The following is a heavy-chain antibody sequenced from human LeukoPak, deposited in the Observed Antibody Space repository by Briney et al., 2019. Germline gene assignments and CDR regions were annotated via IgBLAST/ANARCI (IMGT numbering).Heavy chain of an antibody. Sequence: AGGSLRLSCTASGFTFGDYAMSWFGQAPGKGLEWVGFIRRKPYGGTTEYAASVKGRFTISRDDSKTIAYLQMNSLKTEDTAVYYCTRGYDVLTGLSYFDYWGQGALVTVSS. V-gene: IGHV3-49*03. CDR2: IRRKPYGGTT. D-gene: IGHD3-9*01. CDR1: GFTFGDYA. CDR3: TRGYDVLTGLSYFDY. J-gene: IGHJ4*02.